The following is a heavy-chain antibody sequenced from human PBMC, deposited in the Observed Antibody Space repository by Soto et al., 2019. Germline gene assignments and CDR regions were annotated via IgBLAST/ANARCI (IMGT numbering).Heavy chain of an antibody. CDR2: ISYDGSNK. Sequence: GGSLRLSCAASGFTFSSYGMHWVRQAPGKGLEWVAVISYDGSNKYYADSVKGRFTISRDNSKNTLYLQMNSLRAEDTAVYYCAKDSIVVVSASDYWGQGTLVTVSS. V-gene: IGHV3-30*18. J-gene: IGHJ4*02. CDR1: GFTFSSYG. D-gene: IGHD2-15*01. CDR3: AKDSIVVVSASDY.